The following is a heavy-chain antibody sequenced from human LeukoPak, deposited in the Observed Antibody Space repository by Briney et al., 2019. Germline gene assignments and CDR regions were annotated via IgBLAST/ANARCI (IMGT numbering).Heavy chain of an antibody. CDR3: ARAHDFWSGYYPSAFDY. CDR1: GFTFSSYS. J-gene: IGHJ4*02. Sequence: GGSLRLSCAASGFTFSSYSMNWVRQAPGKGLEWVSSISSSSSYIYYADSVKGRFTISRDNAKNSLYLQMNSLRAEDTAVYYCARAHDFWSGYYPSAFDYWGQGTLVTVPS. D-gene: IGHD3-3*01. V-gene: IGHV3-21*01. CDR2: ISSSSSYI.